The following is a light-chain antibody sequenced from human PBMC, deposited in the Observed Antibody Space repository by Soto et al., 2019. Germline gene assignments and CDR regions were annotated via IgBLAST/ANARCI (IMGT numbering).Light chain of an antibody. V-gene: IGLV8-61*01. Sequence: QTVVTQEPSFSVSPGGTVTLTCGLTSGSVSTTYYPSWYQQTPGQAPRTLIYSTNIRSSGVPDRFSASILGNKAALPITGAQADDESDYHCMLYMGGGLVVFGGGTKLTVL. CDR2: STN. CDR1: SGSVSTTYY. J-gene: IGLJ2*01. CDR3: MLYMGGGLVV.